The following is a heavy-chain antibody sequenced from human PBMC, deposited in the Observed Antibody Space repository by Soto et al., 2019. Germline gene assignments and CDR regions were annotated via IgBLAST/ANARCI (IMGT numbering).Heavy chain of an antibody. Sequence: QVQLVQSGAEVKKPGASVKVSCKASGYTFTGYYMHWVRQAPGQGLEWMGRINPNSGGTNYAQKFQGWVTMTRDTSISTAFMELSRLRSDARAVYYCAKTTTHQENWFDPRGQGTLVTGSS. CDR1: GYTFTGYY. CDR3: AKTTTHQENWFDP. CDR2: INPNSGGT. J-gene: IGHJ5*02. V-gene: IGHV1-2*04. D-gene: IGHD2-2*01.